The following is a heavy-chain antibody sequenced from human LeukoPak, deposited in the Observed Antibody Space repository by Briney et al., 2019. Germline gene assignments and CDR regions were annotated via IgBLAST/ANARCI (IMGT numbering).Heavy chain of an antibody. Sequence: PGGSLRLSCAASGFTFSDYSMNWVRQAPGKGLEWVSSIGSSGSYIYYADSVKGRFTISRDNAKNSLCLQMNSLRAEDTAVYFCAGSRREYTYGKHDYWGQGTLVTVSS. V-gene: IGHV3-21*01. CDR3: AGSRREYTYGKHDY. D-gene: IGHD5-18*01. J-gene: IGHJ4*02. CDR1: GFTFSDYS. CDR2: IGSSGSYI.